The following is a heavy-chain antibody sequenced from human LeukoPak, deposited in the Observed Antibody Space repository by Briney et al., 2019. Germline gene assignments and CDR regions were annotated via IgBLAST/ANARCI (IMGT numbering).Heavy chain of an antibody. J-gene: IGHJ5*02. D-gene: IGHD2-2*02. CDR2: IYPGDSDT. CDR3: ARGGYCSSTSCYMWFDP. CDR1: GYSFTSYW. V-gene: IGHV5-51*01. Sequence: GESLQISCKGSGYSFTSYWIGWVRRMPGKGPEWMGIIYPGDSDTRYSPSFQGQVTISADKSISTAYLQWSSLKASDTAMYYCARGGYCSSTSCYMWFDPWGQGTLVTVSS.